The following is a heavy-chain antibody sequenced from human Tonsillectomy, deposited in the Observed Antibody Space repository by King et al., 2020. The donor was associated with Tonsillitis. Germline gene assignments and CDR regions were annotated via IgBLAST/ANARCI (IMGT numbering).Heavy chain of an antibody. D-gene: IGHD2-15*01. CDR3: ARDRKVVHLDY. J-gene: IGHJ4*02. CDR2: VWYDGSNT. CDR1: GFTFSSYG. Sequence: VQLVESGGGVVQPGRSLRLSCAASGFTFSSYGMHWVRQAPGKGLEWVAIVWYDGSNTYYADSVKGRFTISRDNPKNTLYLQMDSLRAEDTAVYFCARDRKVVHLDYWGQGTLVTVSS. V-gene: IGHV3-33*08.